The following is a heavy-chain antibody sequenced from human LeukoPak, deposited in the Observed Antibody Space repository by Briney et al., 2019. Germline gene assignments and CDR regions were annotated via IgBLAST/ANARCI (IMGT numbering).Heavy chain of an antibody. Sequence: TAGSLRLSCAASGFTFSSYAMSWVRQAPGKGLEWVSAISGSGGSTYYAGSVKGRFTISRDNSKNTLYLQMNSLRAEDTAVYYCAKDPRFGATVTVDYWGQGTLVTVSS. D-gene: IGHD4-17*01. CDR3: AKDPRFGATVTVDY. CDR2: ISGSGGST. V-gene: IGHV3-23*01. CDR1: GFTFSSYA. J-gene: IGHJ4*02.